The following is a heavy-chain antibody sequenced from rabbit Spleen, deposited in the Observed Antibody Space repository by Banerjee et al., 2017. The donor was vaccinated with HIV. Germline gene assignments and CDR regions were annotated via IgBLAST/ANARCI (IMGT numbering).Heavy chain of an antibody. CDR1: GFDLSRNYR. CDR3: ARVGGWYFNF. Sequence: QSLEESGGDLVKPGASLTLTCTASGFDLSRNYRICWVRQAPGKGLEWIASIANAISDTTWYASWAKGRFTISKPSSTTVTLQMTSLTAADTATYFCARVGGWYFNFWGQGTLVTVS. CDR2: IANAISDTT. V-gene: IGHV1S40*01. J-gene: IGHJ4*01. D-gene: IGHD1-1*01.